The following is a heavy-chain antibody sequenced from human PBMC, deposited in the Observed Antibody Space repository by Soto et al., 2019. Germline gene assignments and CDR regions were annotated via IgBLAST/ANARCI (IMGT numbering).Heavy chain of an antibody. CDR3: AKDQPITGTSSDY. D-gene: IGHD1-20*01. V-gene: IGHV3-30*18. CDR1: GFTFSSYG. J-gene: IGHJ4*02. Sequence: GGSLRLSCAASGFTFSSYGMHWVRQAPGKGLEWVAVISYDGSNKYYADSVKGRFTISRDNSKNTPYLQMNSLRAEDTAVYYCAKDQPITGTSSDYWGQGTLVTVSS. CDR2: ISYDGSNK.